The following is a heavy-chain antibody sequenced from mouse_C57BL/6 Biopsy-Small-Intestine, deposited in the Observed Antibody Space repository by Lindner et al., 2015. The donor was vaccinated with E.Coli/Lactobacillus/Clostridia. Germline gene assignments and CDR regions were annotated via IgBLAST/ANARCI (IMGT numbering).Heavy chain of an antibody. V-gene: IGHV1-63*01. D-gene: IGHD2-4*01. J-gene: IGHJ2*01. CDR1: GYTFTNYW. CDR2: IYPGGGYT. Sequence: VQLQESGAELVRPGTSVKMSCKASGYTFTNYWIGWAKQRPGHGLEWIGDIYPGGGYTNYNEKFKGKATLTADKSSSTVYMQFRSLTSEDSAIYYCARSDYDVFDYWGQGTTLTVSS. CDR3: ARSDYDVFDY.